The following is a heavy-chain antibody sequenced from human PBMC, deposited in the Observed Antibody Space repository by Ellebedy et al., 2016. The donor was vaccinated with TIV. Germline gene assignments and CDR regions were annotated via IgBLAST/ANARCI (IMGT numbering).Heavy chain of an antibody. CDR2: ISSDGRKK. J-gene: IGHJ4*02. CDR3: AKDESVGEVPRPFDY. D-gene: IGHD3-10*01. V-gene: IGHV3-30*18. Sequence: GESLKIFXAASRFTFSIFGLHWVRQAPGKGLEWVALISSDGRKKYYADSVRGRFTISRDNSKNTFYLQMDSLRVEDTAIYYCAKDESVGEVPRPFDYWGQGTLVTASS. CDR1: RFTFSIFG.